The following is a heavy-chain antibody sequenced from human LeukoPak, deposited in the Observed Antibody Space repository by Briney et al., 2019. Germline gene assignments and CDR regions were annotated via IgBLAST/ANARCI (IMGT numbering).Heavy chain of an antibody. Sequence: ASVKVSCKASGYTFTSYYIHWVRQAPGQGLEWMGLINPSGSSTSYAQKFQGRVTMTRDMSTSTVYMELSSLRSEDTAVYYCARGGAYLRFLEWLLSWWGQGTLVTVSS. V-gene: IGHV1-46*01. CDR1: GYTFTSYY. J-gene: IGHJ4*02. D-gene: IGHD3-3*01. CDR3: ARGGAYLRFLEWLLSW. CDR2: INPSGSST.